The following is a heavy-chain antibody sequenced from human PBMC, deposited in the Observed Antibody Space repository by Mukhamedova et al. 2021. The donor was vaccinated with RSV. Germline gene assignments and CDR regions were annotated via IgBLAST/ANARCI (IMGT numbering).Heavy chain of an antibody. D-gene: IGHD3-9*01. CDR2: IIPMFGTV. CDR3: AGGKYFDMYTSGALDY. V-gene: IGHV1-69*06. Sequence: IAWVRQAPGQGLEWMGRIIPMFGTVSYAAKFQGRVEISADKSTSTAYMAVLTLRSDDTAVYFCAGGKYFDMYTSGALDYWGLGTLV. J-gene: IGHJ4*02.